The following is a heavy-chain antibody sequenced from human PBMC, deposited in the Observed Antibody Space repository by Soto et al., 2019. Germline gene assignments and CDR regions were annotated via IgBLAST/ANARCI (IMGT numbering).Heavy chain of an antibody. J-gene: IGHJ4*02. CDR3: ITSMDIYTSCWYAPTFET. CDR2: ITCDGSRI. Sequence: EVHLVESGGGMVRPGGSLRHSCAASGFTFDDYTMHWIRQAPGKCQELVSLITCDGSRIEYGDSVKGRCAISRDNIKHSLDPSLTSLRSEATASYQCITSMDIYTSCWYAPTFETWCQGTLVTVSS. V-gene: IGHV3-43*01. CDR1: GFTFDDYT. D-gene: IGHD6-19*01.